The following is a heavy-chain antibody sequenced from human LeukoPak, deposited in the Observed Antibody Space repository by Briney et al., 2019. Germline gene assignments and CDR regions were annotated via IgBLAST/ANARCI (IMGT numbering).Heavy chain of an antibody. J-gene: IGHJ4*02. CDR2: IYSGGST. D-gene: IGHD2/OR15-2a*01. Sequence: GGSLRLSCAVPGFSVSSTYMSWVRQAPGKGLEWVSVIYSGGSTYYADSVKGRFTISRDNSKNTLYLQMNSLRAEGTAVYYCARESNYDYWGQGTLVTVSS. CDR3: ARESNYDY. CDR1: GFSVSSTY. V-gene: IGHV3-66*01.